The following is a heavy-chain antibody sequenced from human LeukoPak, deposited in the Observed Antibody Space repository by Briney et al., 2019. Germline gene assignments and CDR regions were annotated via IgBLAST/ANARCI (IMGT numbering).Heavy chain of an antibody. CDR2: IIPILGIA. CDR1: GGTFSSYA. V-gene: IGHV1-69*04. Sequence: GASVKLSCKASGGTFSSYAISWVRQAPGQGLEWMGRIIPILGIANYAQKFQGRVTITADKSTSTAYMELNSLRSEDTAVYYCVRVQSGSYARYGMDVWGQGTTVTVSS. CDR3: VRVQSGSYARYGMDV. D-gene: IGHD1-26*01. J-gene: IGHJ6*02.